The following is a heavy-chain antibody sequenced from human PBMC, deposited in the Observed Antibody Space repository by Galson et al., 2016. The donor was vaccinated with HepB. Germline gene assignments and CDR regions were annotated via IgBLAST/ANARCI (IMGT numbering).Heavy chain of an antibody. J-gene: IGHJ3*01. Sequence: PALVKPTQTLTLTCTFSGFSLTATGMGVGWIRQPPGKALEFLALIYWDADKRYSTSLKSRLTISRDTSKNQVLLTMVNMDPVDTATYFCAHIAVSGKGVPFDVWGQGTTVAVAS. CDR1: GFSLTATGMG. CDR3: AHIAVSGKGVPFDV. D-gene: IGHD6-19*01. V-gene: IGHV2-5*02. CDR2: IYWDADK.